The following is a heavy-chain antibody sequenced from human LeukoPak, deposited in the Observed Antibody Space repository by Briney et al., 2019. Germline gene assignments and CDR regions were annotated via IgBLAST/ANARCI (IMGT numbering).Heavy chain of an antibody. J-gene: IGHJ3*02. CDR2: ISSSSSYI. Sequence: GGSLRLSCAASGFTFSSYSMNWVRQAPGKGLEWVSSISSSSSYIYYADSVKGRFTISRDNAKNSLYLQMNSLRAEDTAVYYCARDWVTGTTASLGAFDIWGQGTMVTVSS. D-gene: IGHD1-7*01. CDR1: GFTFSSYS. V-gene: IGHV3-21*01. CDR3: ARDWVTGTTASLGAFDI.